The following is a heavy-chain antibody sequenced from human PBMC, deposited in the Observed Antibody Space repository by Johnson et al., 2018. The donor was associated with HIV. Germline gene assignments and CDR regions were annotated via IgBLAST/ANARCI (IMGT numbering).Heavy chain of an antibody. CDR3: AKDLSVVVPAAPDAFDI. V-gene: IGHV3-23*04. CDR2: ISGSGGST. CDR1: GFTFSSYA. Sequence: EVQLVESGGGLVQPGESLRLSCAASGFTFSSYAMSWVRQAPGKGLEWVSGISGSGGSTYYADSVKGRFTISSDHSKNTLYLQMNSLRAEDTAVYYCAKDLSVVVPAAPDAFDIWGQGTMVTVSS. D-gene: IGHD2-2*01. J-gene: IGHJ3*02.